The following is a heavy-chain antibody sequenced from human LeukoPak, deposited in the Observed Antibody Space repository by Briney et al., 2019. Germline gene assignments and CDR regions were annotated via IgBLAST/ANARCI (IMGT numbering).Heavy chain of an antibody. Sequence: GGSLRLSCAGPGFTFSNYAMYWGGQAPGKGRKNVAGIGSNGDSTYYANSVKGRFTISRDNSKNTLFLQMGSLRAEDMAVYYCARGNVVGATRPFDYWGQGTLVTVSS. J-gene: IGHJ4*02. CDR1: GFTFSNYA. D-gene: IGHD1-26*01. CDR3: ARGNVVGATRPFDY. CDR2: IGSNGDST. V-gene: IGHV3-64*01.